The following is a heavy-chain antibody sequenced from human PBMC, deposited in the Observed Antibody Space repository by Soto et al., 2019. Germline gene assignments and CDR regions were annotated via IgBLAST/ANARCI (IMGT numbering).Heavy chain of an antibody. CDR3: AKGLYYDRSSAFDI. D-gene: IGHD3-9*01. J-gene: IGHJ3*02. Sequence: PGGSLRLSCAASGFTFSSYAMSWVRQAPGKGLEWVSSISGSGGSTYYADSVKGRFTISRDNSKNTLYLQMSSLRAEDTAVYYCAKGLYYDRSSAFDIWGQGTMVTVSS. CDR1: GFTFSSYA. V-gene: IGHV3-23*01. CDR2: ISGSGGST.